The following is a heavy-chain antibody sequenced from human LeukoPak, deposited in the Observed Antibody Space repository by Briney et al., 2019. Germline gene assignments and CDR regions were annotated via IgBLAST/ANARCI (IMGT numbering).Heavy chain of an antibody. Sequence: GGSLRLSCAASGFTFSDYYMSWLRQAPGKGLEWVSYISSSGSTIYYADSVKGRFTISRDNAKNSLYLQMNSLRAGDTAVYYCASSTVTTVYYYYGMDVWGQGTTVTVSS. CDR3: ASSTVTTVYYYYGMDV. D-gene: IGHD4-17*01. J-gene: IGHJ6*02. CDR1: GFTFSDYY. V-gene: IGHV3-11*01. CDR2: ISSSGSTI.